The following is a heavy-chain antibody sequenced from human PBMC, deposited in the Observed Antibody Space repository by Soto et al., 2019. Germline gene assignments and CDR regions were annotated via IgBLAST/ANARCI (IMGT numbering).Heavy chain of an antibody. Sequence: QVKLVESGGGVVQPGRSLRLSCAASGFSFSLYGMHWFRQAPGKGLEWVAVISPDVSNKDYADSVKGRFTISRDNSKNTLYLQMNRLRVEDTAVYYCTKPPASLQWPPFGPWCHGTLVTVSS. J-gene: IGHJ5*02. CDR2: ISPDVSNK. V-gene: IGHV3-30*18. D-gene: IGHD6-19*01. CDR1: GFSFSLYG. CDR3: TKPPASLQWPPFGP.